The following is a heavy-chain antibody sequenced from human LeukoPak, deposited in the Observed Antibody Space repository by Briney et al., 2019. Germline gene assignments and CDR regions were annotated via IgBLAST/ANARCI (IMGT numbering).Heavy chain of an antibody. D-gene: IGHD3-16*02. CDR1: GYTFTGYY. J-gene: IGHJ5*02. CDR2: INPNTGNP. CDR3: ARAYQRLGGLSFPDQ. Sequence: ASVKVSCKASGYTFTGYYIHWVRQAPGQGLEWMGWINPNTGNPTYAQGFTGRFVFSLDTSVSTTYLQISSLKAEDTAVYYCARAYQRLGGLSFPDQWGQGTLVSVSS. V-gene: IGHV7-4-1*02.